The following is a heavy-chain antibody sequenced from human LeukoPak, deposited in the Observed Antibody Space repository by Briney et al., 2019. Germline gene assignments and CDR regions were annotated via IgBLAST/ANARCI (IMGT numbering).Heavy chain of an antibody. J-gene: IGHJ3*01. CDR3: ASGVGTTEGDAFDV. V-gene: IGHV4-4*07. CDR2: IYAGGST. CDR1: AASIDTHY. Sequence: PSETLSLTCTVSAASIDTHYWNWIRQPAGKGLEWIGRIYAGGSTNYNPSLKSRVTMSAVTSKNQYFLRLTSVTAADTAVYYCASGVGTTEGDAFDVWGQGTMVTVSS. D-gene: IGHD1/OR15-1a*01.